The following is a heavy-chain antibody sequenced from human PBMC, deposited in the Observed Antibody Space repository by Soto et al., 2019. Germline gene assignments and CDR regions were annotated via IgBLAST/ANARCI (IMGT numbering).Heavy chain of an antibody. Sequence: SETLSLTCTVSSGSISSYYWSWIRQPPGKGLEGIGYIYYSGSTNYNPSPKSRVTISVDTSKNQSSLKLSSVTAADTAVYYCARGRVSSWYMGGLSFNGMDVWGQGTTVTVSS. CDR1: SGSISSYY. V-gene: IGHV4-59*12. D-gene: IGHD6-13*01. CDR2: IYYSGST. CDR3: ARGRVSSWYMGGLSFNGMDV. J-gene: IGHJ6*02.